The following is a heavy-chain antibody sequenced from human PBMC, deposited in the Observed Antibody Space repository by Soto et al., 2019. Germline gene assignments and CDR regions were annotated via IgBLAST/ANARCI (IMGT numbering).Heavy chain of an antibody. V-gene: IGHV1-69*04. CDR1: GGTFRSYT. CDR3: ARDLINPNWFDP. J-gene: IGHJ5*02. CDR2: IIPILGIT. Sequence: SVKVSCKASGGTFRSYTVIWVRQAPGQGLEWMGRIIPILGITNNAQKFQGRVTMTADKSTSTAYMELSSLRSEDTAVYYCARDLINPNWFDPWGQGTLVTVSS.